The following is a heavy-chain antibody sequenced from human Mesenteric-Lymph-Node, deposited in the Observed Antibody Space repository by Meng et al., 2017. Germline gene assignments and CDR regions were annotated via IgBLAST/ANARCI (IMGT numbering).Heavy chain of an antibody. Sequence: SVKVSCKASGGTFSSYAISWVRQAPGQGLEWMGWIIPIFGTANYAQKFQGRVTITADKSTSTAYIELSSLRSEDTAVYCCARDVQHSCVYYYGSGFGYYFDYWGQGTLVTVSS. V-gene: IGHV1-69*06. CDR1: GGTFSSYA. D-gene: IGHD3-22*01. J-gene: IGHJ4*02. CDR2: IIPIFGTA. CDR3: ARDVQHSCVYYYGSGFGYYFDY.